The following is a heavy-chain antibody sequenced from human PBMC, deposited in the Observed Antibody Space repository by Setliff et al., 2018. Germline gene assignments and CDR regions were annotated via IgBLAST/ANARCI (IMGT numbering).Heavy chain of an antibody. Sequence: GGSLRLSCAASGPAFSNYYMSWVRQAPGKGLQWVANIKQDGSETYYADSVKGRFTISRDNAQNSLYLQVNSLRAEDTAVYYCARVGRVGYYESFQYWGQGTLVTVSS. D-gene: IGHD3-22*01. V-gene: IGHV3-7*01. CDR1: GPAFSNYY. CDR2: IKQDGSET. J-gene: IGHJ1*01. CDR3: ARVGRVGYYESFQY.